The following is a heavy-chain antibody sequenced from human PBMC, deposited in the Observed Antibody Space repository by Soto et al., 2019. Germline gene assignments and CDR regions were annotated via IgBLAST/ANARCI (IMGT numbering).Heavy chain of an antibody. D-gene: IGHD4-4*01. CDR1: GFTFSDYY. Sequence: PGGSLRLSCAASGFTFSDYYLSWIRQAPGKGLEWVSYISGSGNTIYYADSVKGRFTISRDNAKNSQFLQMNSLRAEDTAVYYCARETTVSGKTFYYYYGTDVWGQGTTVTVSS. CDR3: ARETTVSGKTFYYYYGTDV. V-gene: IGHV3-11*01. J-gene: IGHJ6*02. CDR2: ISGSGNTI.